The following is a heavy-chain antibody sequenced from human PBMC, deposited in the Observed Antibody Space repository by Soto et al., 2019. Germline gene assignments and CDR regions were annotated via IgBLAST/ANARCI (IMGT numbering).Heavy chain of an antibody. J-gene: IGHJ4*02. CDR1: GGSISSGGYS. D-gene: IGHD3-16*02. CDR3: ARNMITFGGVISHFDY. CDR2: IYHNGST. Sequence: QLQLQESCSGRVKPSQTLSLTCAVSGGSISSGGYSWSWIRQPPGKGLEWIGYIYHNGSTYYNPSLKSRVTISVDRSTNQFALKLSSVTAADTGVYYCARNMITFGGVISHFDYWGQGTLVTVSS. V-gene: IGHV4-30-2*01.